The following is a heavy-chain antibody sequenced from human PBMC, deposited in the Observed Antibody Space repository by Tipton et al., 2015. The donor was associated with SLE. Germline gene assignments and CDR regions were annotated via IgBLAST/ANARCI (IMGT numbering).Heavy chain of an antibody. CDR3: ARGAGDYFDY. CDR1: GGSISSSSYY. Sequence: LRLSCTVSGGSISSSSYYWGWIRQPPGKGLEWIGSIYYSGSTNYNPSLKSRVTISVDTSKNQFSLKLSSVTAADTAVYYCARGAGDYFDYWGQGTLVTVSS. CDR2: IYYSGST. D-gene: IGHD3-10*01. J-gene: IGHJ4*02. V-gene: IGHV4-39*07.